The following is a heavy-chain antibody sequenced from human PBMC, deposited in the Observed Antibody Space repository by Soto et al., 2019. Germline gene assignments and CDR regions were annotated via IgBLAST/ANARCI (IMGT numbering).Heavy chain of an antibody. J-gene: IGHJ4*02. CDR1: GFTLSNYA. V-gene: IGHV3-23*01. Sequence: EVQLLESGGGLVQPGGSLRLSCAASGFTLSNYAMSWVRQAPGKGLEWVSTISGSGGRIYYADSVKGRFTISRDNSKNTLYLQMSSRRAEDTAVYYCGKTDGVEVQLVDSWGQGTLVTVSS. CDR3: GKTDGVEVQLVDS. CDR2: ISGSGGRI. D-gene: IGHD5-18*01.